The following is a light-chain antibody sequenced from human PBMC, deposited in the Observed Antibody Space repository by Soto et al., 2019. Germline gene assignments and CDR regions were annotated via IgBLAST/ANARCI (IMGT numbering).Light chain of an antibody. CDR1: TSNIGSNT. CDR2: SNN. CDR3: AAWDDSLNGLVV. Sequence: QSVLTQPPSASGTPGQRITISCSGGTSNIGSNTVTWYQQLPGTAPKLLIYSNNQRPSGVPDRFSGSKSGTSASLAISGLQSEDEADYYCAAWDDSLNGLVVFGGGTKLTVL. V-gene: IGLV1-44*01. J-gene: IGLJ2*01.